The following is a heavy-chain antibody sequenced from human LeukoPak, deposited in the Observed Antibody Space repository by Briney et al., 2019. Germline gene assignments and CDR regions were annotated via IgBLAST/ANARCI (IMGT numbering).Heavy chain of an antibody. CDR1: GGSISSSSYY. Sequence: PSETLSLTCTVSGGSISSSSYYWGWIRQPPGKGLEWIGSIYYSGSTYYNPSLKSRVTISVDTSKNQFSLKLSSVTAADTAVYYCARQGVDYDILTGYYNGFWFDPWGQGTLVTVS. D-gene: IGHD3-9*01. J-gene: IGHJ5*02. CDR3: ARQGVDYDILTGYYNGFWFDP. V-gene: IGHV4-39*01. CDR2: IYYSGST.